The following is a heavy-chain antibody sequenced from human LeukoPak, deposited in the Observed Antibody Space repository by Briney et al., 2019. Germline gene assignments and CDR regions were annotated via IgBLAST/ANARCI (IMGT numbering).Heavy chain of an antibody. V-gene: IGHV4-4*02. J-gene: IGHJ4*02. CDR1: GDSINNSNW. CDR2: IYHSGST. CDR3: ARYSGSAGSVY. D-gene: IGHD1-26*01. Sequence: SGTLSLTCAVSGDSINNSNWWSWVRQPPGKGLEWIGEIYHSGSTNYNPSLKSRVTISVDKSKNQFSLKLSSVTAADTAVYYCARYSGSAGSVYWGQGTLVTVSS.